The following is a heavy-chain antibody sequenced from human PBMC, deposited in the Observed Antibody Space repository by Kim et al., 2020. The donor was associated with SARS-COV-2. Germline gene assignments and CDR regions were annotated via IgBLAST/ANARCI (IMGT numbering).Heavy chain of an antibody. CDR3: ARDTTSGSHGMDV. V-gene: IGHV3-21*01. Sequence: YADSVKGRFTISRDNAKHSLYLQMNSLRAEDTAVYYCARDTTSGSHGMDVWGQGTTVTVSS. J-gene: IGHJ6*02. D-gene: IGHD1-26*01.